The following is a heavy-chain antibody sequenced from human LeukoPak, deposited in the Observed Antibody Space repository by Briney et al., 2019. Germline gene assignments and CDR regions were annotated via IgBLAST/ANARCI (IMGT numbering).Heavy chain of an antibody. D-gene: IGHD1-26*01. J-gene: IGHJ5*02. V-gene: IGHV1-69*05. Sequence: VASVKVSCKASGGTFSRYAISWVRQAPGQGLEWMGGIIPIFGTANYARKFQGRVTITTDESTSTAYMELSSLRSEDTALYYCALSGCYWGEEFDPWGQGTLVTVSS. CDR2: IIPIFGTA. CDR3: ALSGCYWGEEFDP. CDR1: GGTFSRYA.